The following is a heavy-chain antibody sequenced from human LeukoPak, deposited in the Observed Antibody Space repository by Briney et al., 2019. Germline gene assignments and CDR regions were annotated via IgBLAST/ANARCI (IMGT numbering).Heavy chain of an antibody. CDR3: ARYCGTSRCLYYYHMDV. V-gene: IGHV3-21*01. J-gene: IGHJ6*03. Sequence: PGGSLRLSCTASGFTFSTYSMNWVRQAPGKGLEWVSSISNGGSYIYYADSVKGRFTISRDDAKNSLYLQMNSLRAEDTAVYYCARYCGTSRCLYYYHMDVWGKGTTVTVS. CDR2: ISNGGSYI. CDR1: GFTFSTYS. D-gene: IGHD2-2*01.